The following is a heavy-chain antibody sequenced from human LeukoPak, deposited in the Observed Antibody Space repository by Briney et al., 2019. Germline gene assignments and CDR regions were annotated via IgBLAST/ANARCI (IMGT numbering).Heavy chain of an antibody. V-gene: IGHV4-61*03. Sequence: SETLSLTCTVSGDSVSNGNYYWSWLRQPPGKALEWIGYIYYTGKTYYNPPLEGRVTILVDTSRNHFSVKLSSVTAADTAVYYCARSQNYYGSGDYWSQGTLVTVSS. D-gene: IGHD3-10*01. CDR1: GDSVSNGNYY. CDR2: IYYTGKT. J-gene: IGHJ4*02. CDR3: ARSQNYYGSGDY.